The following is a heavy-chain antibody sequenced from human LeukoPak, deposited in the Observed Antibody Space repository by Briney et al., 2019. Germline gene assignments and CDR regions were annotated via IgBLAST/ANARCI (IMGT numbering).Heavy chain of an antibody. CDR1: GFTFSSYA. J-gene: IGHJ4*02. D-gene: IGHD6-19*01. CDR2: ISYDGSNK. V-gene: IGHV3-30-3*01. CDR3: ARDSSGWYWEY. Sequence: GGSLRLSCAASGFTFSSYAMHWVRQAPGKGLEWVAAISYDGSNKYYADSVKGRFTIPRDNSKNTLYLQMNSLRAEDTAVYYCARDSSGWYWEYWGQGTLVTVSS.